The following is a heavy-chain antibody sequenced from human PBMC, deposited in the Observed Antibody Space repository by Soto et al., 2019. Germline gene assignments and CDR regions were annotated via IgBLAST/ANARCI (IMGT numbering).Heavy chain of an antibody. V-gene: IGHV1-8*01. CDR3: AKGGFLGFCSGGSCYPDYRHYHMDV. Sequence: QVQLVQSGAEVKKPGASVKVSCETSGYSFTNYDITWVRQAPGQGLEWIGWLNPNSGGVGYEQRFQGRVTMTRRTAIGTAFLELNSLTSDDTAVYYCAKGGFLGFCSGGSCYPDYRHYHMDVWGTGTAVIVSS. D-gene: IGHD2-15*01. J-gene: IGHJ6*03. CDR2: LNPNSGGV. CDR1: GYSFTNYD.